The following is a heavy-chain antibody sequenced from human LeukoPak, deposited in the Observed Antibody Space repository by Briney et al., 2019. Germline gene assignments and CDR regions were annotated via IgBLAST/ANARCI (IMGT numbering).Heavy chain of an antibody. Sequence: GGSLRLSCAASGFTVSSNYMSWVRQAPGKGLEWVSVIYSGGSTYYADSVKGRFTISRDNSKNTLYLQMNSLRAEDTAVYYCAKSFRGYSGSYFDYWGQGTLVTVSS. CDR1: GFTVSSNY. V-gene: IGHV3-66*02. D-gene: IGHD1-26*01. CDR3: AKSFRGYSGSYFDY. CDR2: IYSGGST. J-gene: IGHJ4*02.